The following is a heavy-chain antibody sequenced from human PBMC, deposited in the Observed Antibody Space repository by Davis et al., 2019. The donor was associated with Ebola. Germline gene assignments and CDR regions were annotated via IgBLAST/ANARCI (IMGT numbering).Heavy chain of an antibody. D-gene: IGHD5-24*01. CDR2: INQDGSQK. CDR3: TRDMSRDGYSPDAFDI. Sequence: PGGSLRLSCATSGFTLSSFWISWVRQAPGKGLEWVANINQDGSQKNYVDSVKGRFTISRDDGKNSLYLQMNSLRAEDTAAYYCTRDMSRDGYSPDAFDIWGQGTMVTVSS. CDR1: GFTLSSFW. V-gene: IGHV3-7*03. J-gene: IGHJ3*02.